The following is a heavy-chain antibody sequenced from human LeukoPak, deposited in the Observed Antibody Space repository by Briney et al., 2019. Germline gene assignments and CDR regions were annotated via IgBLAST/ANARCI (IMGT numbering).Heavy chain of an antibody. V-gene: IGHV3-30*03. Sequence: PGGSLRLSCAASGFTFSSYGMHWVRQAPGKGLEWVAVISYDGSNKYYADSVKGRFTISRDNSKNTLYLQMNSLRAEDTAVYYCAIDIFDSSGPLDYWGQGTLVTVSS. CDR2: ISYDGSNK. CDR3: AIDIFDSSGPLDY. CDR1: GFTFSSYG. J-gene: IGHJ4*02. D-gene: IGHD3-22*01.